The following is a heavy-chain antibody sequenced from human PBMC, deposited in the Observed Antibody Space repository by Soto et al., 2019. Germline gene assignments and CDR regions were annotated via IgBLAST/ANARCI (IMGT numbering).Heavy chain of an antibody. CDR2: VYYSGST. Sequence: PSETLSLTWTVSGGSVSSSIYYWGWVRQPPGKGLEWIGSVYYSGSTYYNPSLESRVTISVDKSKNQFSLKLMSLSAADTAVYYCGRLEGLATISYYFDYWGQGALVTVSS. V-gene: IGHV4-39*01. CDR3: GRLEGLATISYYFDY. D-gene: IGHD3-9*01. CDR1: GGSVSSSIYY. J-gene: IGHJ4*02.